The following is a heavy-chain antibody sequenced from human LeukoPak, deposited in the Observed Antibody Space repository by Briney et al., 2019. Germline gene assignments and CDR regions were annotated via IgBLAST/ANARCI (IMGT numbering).Heavy chain of an antibody. J-gene: IGHJ4*02. CDR1: GLTFSNYA. V-gene: IGHV3-53*01. D-gene: IGHD2-15*01. CDR2: IHSGGNT. CDR3: TRDLNSGGSC. Sequence: GGSLRLSCAASGLTFSNYAMTWVRQAPGKGLESVSVIHSGGNTYYADSVKGRFTISRDNSKNTMYLQMNSLRAEDTAVYYCTRDLNSGGSCWGQGTLVIVSS.